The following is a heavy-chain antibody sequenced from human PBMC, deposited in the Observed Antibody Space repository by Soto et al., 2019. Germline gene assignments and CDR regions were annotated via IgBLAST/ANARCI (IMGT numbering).Heavy chain of an antibody. J-gene: IGHJ3*02. D-gene: IGHD3-10*01. CDR1: GFTFDDYA. Sequence: EVQLLESGGGLVQPGRSLRLSCAASGFTFDDYAMHWVRQAPGKGLEWVSGISWNSGSIGYADSVKGRFTISRDNAKNSLYLQMNSLRAEDTALYYCAKGESPSYYYGSGSYYNSHAFDIWGQGTMVTVSS. CDR3: AKGESPSYYYGSGSYYNSHAFDI. V-gene: IGHV3-9*01. CDR2: ISWNSGSI.